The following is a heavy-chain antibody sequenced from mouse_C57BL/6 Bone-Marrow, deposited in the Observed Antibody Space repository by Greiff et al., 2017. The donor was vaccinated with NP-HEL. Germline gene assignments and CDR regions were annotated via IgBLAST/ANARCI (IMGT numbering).Heavy chain of an antibody. CDR3: ARSVTTKDYFDY. V-gene: IGHV1-22*01. CDR2: INPNNGGT. CDR1: GYTFTDYN. D-gene: IGHD2-2*01. J-gene: IGHJ2*01. Sequence: EVQLQQSGPELVKPGASVKMSCKASGYTFTDYNMHWVKQSHGKSLEWIGYINPNNGGTSYNQKFKGKATLTVNKSSSTAYMELRSLTSDDSAVYYCARSVTTKDYFDYWGQGTTLTVSS.